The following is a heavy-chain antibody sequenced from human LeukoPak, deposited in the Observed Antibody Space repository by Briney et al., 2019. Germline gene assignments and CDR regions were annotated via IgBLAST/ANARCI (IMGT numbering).Heavy chain of an antibody. CDR2: VHQTGSP. V-gene: IGHV4-38-2*01. CDR1: GSSVNSDQY. Sequence: SETLSLTCDVSGSSVNSDQYWGWMRHSPGAGLEWIGSVHQTGSPYYNPSLGSRISLSIDSTKNSFSLGLTSVTAADTAVYYCAMLRLGELSLLANAYDIWGQGTMVIVSS. D-gene: IGHD3-16*02. J-gene: IGHJ3*02. CDR3: AMLRLGELSLLANAYDI.